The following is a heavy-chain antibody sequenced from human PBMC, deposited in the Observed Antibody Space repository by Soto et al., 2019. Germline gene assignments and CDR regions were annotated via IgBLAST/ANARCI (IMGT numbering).Heavy chain of an antibody. CDR2: IYYSGST. CDR1: GGSISSYY. V-gene: IGHV4-59*08. Sequence: TSETLSLTCTVSGGSISSYYWSWIRQPPGKGLEWIGYIYYSGSTNYNPSLKSRVTTSVDTPKNQFSLKLSAVTATDTAVYYCARHGNTVTTGYYYGMDVWGQGTTVTVSS. D-gene: IGHD4-17*01. CDR3: ARHGNTVTTGYYYGMDV. J-gene: IGHJ6*02.